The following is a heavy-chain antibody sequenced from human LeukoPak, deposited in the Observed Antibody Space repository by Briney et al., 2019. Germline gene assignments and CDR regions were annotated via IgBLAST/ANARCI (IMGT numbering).Heavy chain of an antibody. J-gene: IGHJ4*02. V-gene: IGHV3-21*01. CDR2: ISSSSSYI. CDR1: GFTFSSYS. D-gene: IGHD3-22*01. CDR3: ARDQLSYYDSSGYSDY. Sequence: PGGSLRLSCAASGFTFSSYSMNWVRQAPGKVLEWVSSISSSSSYIYYADSVKGRFTISRDNAKNSLYLQMNSLRAEDTAVYYCARDQLSYYDSSGYSDYWGQGTLVTVSS.